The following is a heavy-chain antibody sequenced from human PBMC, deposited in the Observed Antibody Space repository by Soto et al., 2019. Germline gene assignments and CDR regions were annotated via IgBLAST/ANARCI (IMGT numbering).Heavy chain of an antibody. CDR3: VRGRSNGFGSSPPPKFDP. J-gene: IGHJ5*02. V-gene: IGHV3-13*01. CDR2: IGTLYDK. CDR1: GFTFRTYD. D-gene: IGHD3-10*01. Sequence: GGSLRLSCETSGFTFRTYDMRWVRQVTGKGLEWVSAIGTLYDKYYASSVRGRFSISRDNAKNSVSLQMNSLTVGDTAVYYCVRGRSNGFGSSPPPKFDPWGRGTLVTVSS.